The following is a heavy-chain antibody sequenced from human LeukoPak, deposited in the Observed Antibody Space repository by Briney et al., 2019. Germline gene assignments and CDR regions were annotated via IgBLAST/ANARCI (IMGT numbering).Heavy chain of an antibody. CDR2: INPKSGGT. CDR1: GYTITGYY. Sequence: GASVKVSSKASGYTITGYYMYWVRQAPGQGLEWMGWINPKSGGTNYAQKFQGRVTMTRDTSISTAYMELSGLRSDDTAVYYCARDPKTTGGYNWFDPWGKGTLATVSS. CDR3: ARDPKTTGGYNWFDP. J-gene: IGHJ5*02. D-gene: IGHD4-17*01. V-gene: IGHV1-2*02.